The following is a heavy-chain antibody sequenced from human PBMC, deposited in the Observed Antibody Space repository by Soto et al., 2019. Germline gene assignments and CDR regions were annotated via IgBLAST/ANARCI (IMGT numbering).Heavy chain of an antibody. Sequence: SETLSLTCTVSGGSISSYYWSWIRQPPGKGLEWIGYIYYSGSTNYNPSLKSRVTISVETSKNQFSLKLSSVTAADTAVYYCARAPYGDYYYYYYMDVWGKGTTVTVSS. CDR1: GGSISSYY. J-gene: IGHJ6*03. V-gene: IGHV4-59*01. CDR3: ARAPYGDYYYYYYMDV. D-gene: IGHD4-17*01. CDR2: IYYSGST.